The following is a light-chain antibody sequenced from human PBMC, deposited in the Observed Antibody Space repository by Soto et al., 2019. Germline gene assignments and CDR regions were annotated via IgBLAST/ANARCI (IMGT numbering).Light chain of an antibody. J-gene: IGKJ1*01. V-gene: IGKV1-39*01. CDR3: QQSYGTPRT. CDR2: AAS. CDR1: QSITSY. Sequence: DIQMTQSPSSLSASVGDRVTITCRASQSITSYLNWYQQRPGKAPKLLIYAASSLQSGVPSRFSGSGSGTDFTLTISSLQREDFATYYCQQSYGTPRTFGQGTKVDIK.